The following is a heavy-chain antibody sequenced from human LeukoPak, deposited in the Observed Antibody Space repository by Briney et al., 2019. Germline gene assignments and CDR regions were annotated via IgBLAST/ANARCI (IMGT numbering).Heavy chain of an antibody. V-gene: IGHV3-23*01. CDR2: ISGGGDNT. CDR3: AKFEGALLGNYYMDV. CDR1: GFPFSDFA. J-gene: IGHJ6*03. Sequence: GGPLSLSCAVSGFPFSDFAMSWVRQAPGKGLEWVSTISGGGDNTYYADSVKGRFTISRGNSKNTLFLQMVSLRAEDTAVYYCAKFEGALLGNYYMDVWGKGTTVTVSS.